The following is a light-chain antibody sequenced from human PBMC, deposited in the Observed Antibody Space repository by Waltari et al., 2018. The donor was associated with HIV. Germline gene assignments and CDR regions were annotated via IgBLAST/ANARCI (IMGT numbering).Light chain of an antibody. Sequence: QSVLTQPPSASGTPGQRVTISCSGRSSNIASDVVYWYQQLPGTAPKLLIYSNDQRPSGVPDRFSGSKSGTSASLAISGLRSEDEADYYCTTWDSSVTAWVFGGGTKLTVL. J-gene: IGLJ3*02. CDR1: SSNIASDV. CDR2: SND. V-gene: IGLV1-47*02. CDR3: TTWDSSVTAWV.